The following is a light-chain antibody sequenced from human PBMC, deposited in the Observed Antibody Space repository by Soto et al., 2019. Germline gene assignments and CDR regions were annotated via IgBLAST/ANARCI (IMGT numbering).Light chain of an antibody. CDR1: SSDVGGYNY. CDR2: EVN. CDR3: SSYAGSSNV. Sequence: QSALTQPPSASGSPGQSVAISCTGTSSDVGGYNYVSWYQRHPGKAPKLMIYEVNKRPSGVPDRFSGSKSGNTASLTVSGLQAEDEADYYCSSYAGSSNVFGTGTKVTVL. J-gene: IGLJ1*01. V-gene: IGLV2-8*01.